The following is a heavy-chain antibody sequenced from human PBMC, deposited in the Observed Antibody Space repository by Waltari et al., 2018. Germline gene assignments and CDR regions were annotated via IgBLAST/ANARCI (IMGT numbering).Heavy chain of an antibody. CDR1: GYSISSGYY. J-gene: IGHJ5*02. V-gene: IGHV4-38-2*01. Sequence: QVQLQESGPGLVKPSETLSLTCAVSGYSISSGYYWGWIRQPPGKGLEWIGSIYHSGSTYYNPSLKSRFTIPVDTSKNQFSLKLSSVTAADTAVYYCAGSGSYYGWFDPWGQGTLVTVSS. CDR3: AGSGSYYGWFDP. D-gene: IGHD1-26*01. CDR2: IYHSGST.